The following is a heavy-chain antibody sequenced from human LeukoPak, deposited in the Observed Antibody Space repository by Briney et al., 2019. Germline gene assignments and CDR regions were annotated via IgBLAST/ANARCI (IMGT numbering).Heavy chain of an antibody. Sequence: GGSLRLSCAASGFIFSSYAMSWVRQAPGKGLEWVSAISGSGGSTYYADSVKGRFTISRDNSKNTLYLQLNSLRAEDTAVYYCAKVYETYYDFWSGYFDYWGQGTLVTVSS. V-gene: IGHV3-23*01. CDR1: GFIFSSYA. J-gene: IGHJ4*02. CDR2: ISGSGGST. D-gene: IGHD3-3*01. CDR3: AKVYETYYDFWSGYFDY.